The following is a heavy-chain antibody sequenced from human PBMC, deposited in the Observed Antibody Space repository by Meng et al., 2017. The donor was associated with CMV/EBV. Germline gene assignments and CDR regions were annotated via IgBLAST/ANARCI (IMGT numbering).Heavy chain of an antibody. CDR3: AREEGIAARSDWFDP. D-gene: IGHD6-6*01. CDR1: GYTFTSYY. J-gene: IGHJ5*02. V-gene: IGHV1-46*01. Sequence: QMQLVQFGAEVKKPGASVKVSCKASGYTFTSYYMHWVRQAPGQGLEWMGIINPSGGSTSYAQKFQGRVTMTRDTSTSTVYMELSSLRSEDTAVYYCAREEGIAARSDWFDPWGQGTLVTVSS. CDR2: INPSGGST.